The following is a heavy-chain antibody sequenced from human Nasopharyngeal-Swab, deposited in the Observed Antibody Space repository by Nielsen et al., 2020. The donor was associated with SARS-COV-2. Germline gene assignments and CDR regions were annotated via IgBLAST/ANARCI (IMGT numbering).Heavy chain of an antibody. D-gene: IGHD6-19*01. Sequence: TLSLTCVISGDSVSSNRAAWPWIRQSPSRGLEWLGRAYYRSTWYHNYAVFVQGPVTINPDTSKNLFPLQLNSVTPDDTAVYYCARGSHNSGWFWGRGTLVTVSS. CDR3: ARGSHNSGWF. J-gene: IGHJ4*02. CDR1: GDSVSSNRAA. CDR2: AYYRSTWYH. V-gene: IGHV6-1*01.